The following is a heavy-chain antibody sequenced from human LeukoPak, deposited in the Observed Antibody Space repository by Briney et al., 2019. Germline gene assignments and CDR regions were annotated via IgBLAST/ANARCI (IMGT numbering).Heavy chain of an antibody. V-gene: IGHV4-38-2*01. CDR1: GGSFSGYY. CDR2: IYHSGST. J-gene: IGHJ4*02. Sequence: SETLSLTCAVYGGSFSGYYWGWIRQPPGKGLEWIGSIYHSGSTYYNPSLKGRVTISVDTSKNQFSLKLSSVTAADTAVYYCARVTRRYSGPYYFDYWGQGTLVTVSS. D-gene: IGHD5-12*01. CDR3: ARVTRRYSGPYYFDY.